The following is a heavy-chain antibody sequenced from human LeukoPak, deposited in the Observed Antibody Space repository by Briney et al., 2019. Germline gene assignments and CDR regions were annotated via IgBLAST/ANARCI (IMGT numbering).Heavy chain of an antibody. V-gene: IGHV4-31*03. D-gene: IGHD2-21*02. CDR3: ARGLLFSWFDP. J-gene: IGHJ5*02. CDR1: GGSISSGGYY. Sequence: SETLSLTCTVSGGSISSGGYYWSWIRQHPGKGLEWIGYIYYSGSTYYNPSLKSRVTISVVTSKNQFSLKLSSVTAADTAVYYCARGLLFSWFDPWGQGTLVIVSS. CDR2: IYYSGST.